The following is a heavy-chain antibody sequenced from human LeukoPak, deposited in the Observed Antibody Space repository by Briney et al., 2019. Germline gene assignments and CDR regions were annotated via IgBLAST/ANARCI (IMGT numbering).Heavy chain of an antibody. V-gene: IGHV3-48*04. CDR3: ARDLGVPAADFYHYYTDL. D-gene: IGHD2-2*01. CDR2: ITASSGTI. J-gene: IGHJ6*03. CDR1: GFSISRSS. Sequence: PGGSLRLSCAASGFSISRSSMNWVRQAPGKGLEWVSYITASSGTIYYGDSVKGRFAISRDNAKNSLYLQMNSLRVEDTAVYYCARDLGVPAADFYHYYTDLWGKGTTVTVSS.